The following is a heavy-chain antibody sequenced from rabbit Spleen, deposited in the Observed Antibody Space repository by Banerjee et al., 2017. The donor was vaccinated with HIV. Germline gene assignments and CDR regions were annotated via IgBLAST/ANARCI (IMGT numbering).Heavy chain of an antibody. CDR1: GVSFSFSSY. CDR3: ARDGLGGVGYAYDL. J-gene: IGHJ4*01. D-gene: IGHD6-1*01. Sequence: QEQLVESGGGLVQPGASLTLTCTASGVSFSFSSYMCWVRQAPGKGLEWIACIDTGSSGFTYYATWAKGRFTISKTSSTTVTLQMTSLTAADTATYFCARDGLGGVGYAYDLWCPGTLVTVS. V-gene: IGHV1S45*01. CDR2: IDTGSSGFT.